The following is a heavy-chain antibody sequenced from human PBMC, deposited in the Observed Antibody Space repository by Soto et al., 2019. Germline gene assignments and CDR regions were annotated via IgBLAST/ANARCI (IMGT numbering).Heavy chain of an antibody. CDR1: GGSISSSNYY. CDR3: TRRRYGSSWRDY. D-gene: IGHD6-13*01. CDR2: IYYSGST. V-gene: IGHV4-39*01. Sequence: QLQLQESGPGLVKPSETLSLTCIVSGGSISSSNYYWGWIRQPPGKGLEWIGNIYYSGSTYYNPSLQSRVTISVNQPRTQFSLKLSAVTAADTAMYYCTRRRYGSSWRDYWGQGTLVTVSS. J-gene: IGHJ4*02.